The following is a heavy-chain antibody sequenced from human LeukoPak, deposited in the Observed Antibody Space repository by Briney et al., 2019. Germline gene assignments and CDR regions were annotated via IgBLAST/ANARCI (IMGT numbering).Heavy chain of an antibody. CDR1: GFTFSSYE. Sequence: PGGSLRLSCAASGFTFSSYEMNWVRQAPGKGLEWVSYISSSSAHIYYADSLKGRFTVSRDNAKNLMFLQLNSLRVEDTAVYYCARGGGDYVYYDCWGQGTLVSVSS. CDR2: ISSSSAHI. J-gene: IGHJ4*02. V-gene: IGHV3-21*01. D-gene: IGHD4-17*01. CDR3: ARGGGDYVYYDC.